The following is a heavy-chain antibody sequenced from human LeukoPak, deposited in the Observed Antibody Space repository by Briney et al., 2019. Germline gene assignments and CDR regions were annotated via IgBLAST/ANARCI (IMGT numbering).Heavy chain of an antibody. CDR2: INGAGTST. CDR1: GGSISSYW. CDR3: ARDTNWFAP. Sequence: PGGSLRLSCAASGGSISSYWMHWARQAPGKGLVWVSHINGAGTSTSYADSVKGRFTISRDNAKNTMYLHMSSLRAEDTAVYYCARDTNWFAPWGQGTLVTVSS. V-gene: IGHV3-74*01. J-gene: IGHJ5*02.